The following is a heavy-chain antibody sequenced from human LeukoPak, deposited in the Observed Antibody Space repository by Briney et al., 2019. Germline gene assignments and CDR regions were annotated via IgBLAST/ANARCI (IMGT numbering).Heavy chain of an antibody. D-gene: IGHD3-3*01. CDR3: ARSTAYYDFWSGYYDVSFDP. CDR2: IYYSGRT. J-gene: IGHJ5*02. V-gene: IGHV4-59*01. CDR1: GGSLSSYY. Sequence: SETLSLTCTVSGGSLSSYYWSWIRQPPGKGLEWIGYIYYSGRTNYNPPLKSRVTISVDTSKNQFSLKLSSVTAADTAVYYCARSTAYYDFWSGYYDVSFDPWGQGTLVTVSS.